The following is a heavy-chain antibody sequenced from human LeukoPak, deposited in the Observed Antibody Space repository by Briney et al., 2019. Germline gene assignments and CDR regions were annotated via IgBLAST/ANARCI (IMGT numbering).Heavy chain of an antibody. D-gene: IGHD3-16*01. J-gene: IGHJ3*02. Sequence: GASVKVSCKASGYTFTSYYMHWVRQAPGQGLEWMGIINPSGGSTSYAQKFQGRVTMTRDTSTSTAYMELRSLRSDDTAVYYCARDFRRGGDAFDIWGQGSMVTVSS. V-gene: IGHV1-46*01. CDR1: GYTFTSYY. CDR3: ARDFRRGGDAFDI. CDR2: INPSGGST.